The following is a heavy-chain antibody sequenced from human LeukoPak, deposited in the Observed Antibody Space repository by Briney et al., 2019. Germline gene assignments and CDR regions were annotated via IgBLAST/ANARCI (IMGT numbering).Heavy chain of an antibody. D-gene: IGHD5-12*01. CDR1: GFXFSRNW. CDR3: AREPPTTRFDY. CDR2: IKEDGSEK. Sequence: PGGSLRLSCAASGFXFSRNWISWVRQAPGKGLEWVANIKEDGSEKYYVDSVKGRFTISRDNAKNSLYLQMNSLRAEDTAVYYCAREPPTTRFDYWGQGTLVTVSS. J-gene: IGHJ4*02. V-gene: IGHV3-7*04.